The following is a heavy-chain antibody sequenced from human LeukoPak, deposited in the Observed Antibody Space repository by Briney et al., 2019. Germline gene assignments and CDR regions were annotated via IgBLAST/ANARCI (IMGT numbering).Heavy chain of an antibody. V-gene: IGHV3-11*01. J-gene: IGHJ6*03. Sequence: GGSLRLSCAASGFTFSDYYMSWIRQAPGKGLEWVSYISSSGSTIYYADSVKGRFTIYRDNAKNSLYLQMNSLRAEDTAVYYCARVGGGIAAAGMVYYYYYYMDVWGKGTTVTVSS. CDR1: GFTFSDYY. CDR2: ISSSGSTI. CDR3: ARVGGGIAAAGMVYYYYYYMDV. D-gene: IGHD6-13*01.